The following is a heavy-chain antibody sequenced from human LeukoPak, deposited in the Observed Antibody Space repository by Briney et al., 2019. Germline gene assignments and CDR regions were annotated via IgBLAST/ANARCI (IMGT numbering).Heavy chain of an antibody. V-gene: IGHV3-23*01. D-gene: IGHD2-15*01. CDR2: ISGSGGTT. CDR1: GFTFSNYA. J-gene: IGHJ6*03. CDR3: AGKLLRHNYYYYYMDV. Sequence: QPGGSLRLSCAASGFTFSNYAMTWVRQAPGKGLEWVSTISGSGGTTYYADSVKGRFTISRDNSKNTLYLQMNSLRADDTAVYYCAGKLLRHNYYYYYMDVWGEGTMVTVSS.